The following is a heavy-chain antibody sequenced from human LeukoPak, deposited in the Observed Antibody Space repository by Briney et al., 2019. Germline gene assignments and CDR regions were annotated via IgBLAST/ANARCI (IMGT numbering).Heavy chain of an antibody. CDR3: ARVAGGSGSSESDY. CDR1: GFTLSSYW. CDR2: ISSDGTIT. Sequence: GGSLRLSCAASGFTLSSYWMHWVRQAPGKGLVWVSRISSDGTITTYADSVKGRFTISRDNARNSLYLQMISLRAEDTAVYYCARVAGGSGSSESDYWGQGTLVTVSS. D-gene: IGHD3-10*01. J-gene: IGHJ4*02. V-gene: IGHV3-74*01.